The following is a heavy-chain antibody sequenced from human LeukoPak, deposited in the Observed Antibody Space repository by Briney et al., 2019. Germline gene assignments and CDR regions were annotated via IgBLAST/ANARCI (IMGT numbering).Heavy chain of an antibody. J-gene: IGHJ3*02. V-gene: IGHV3-7*01. Sequence: PGGSLRLSCAASQFPFRGYGMYWVRQAPGKGLEWVANIKHDGGEKYYEDSVKGRFTISRDNAKNSLYLQMNSLRAEDTAVYYCAKDSLLRYSSSWPALLDAFDIWGQGTMVTVSS. CDR1: QFPFRGYG. CDR2: IKHDGGEK. D-gene: IGHD6-13*01. CDR3: AKDSLLRYSSSWPALLDAFDI.